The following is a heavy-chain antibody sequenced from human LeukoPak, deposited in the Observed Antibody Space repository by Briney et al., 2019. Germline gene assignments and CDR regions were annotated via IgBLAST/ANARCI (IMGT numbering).Heavy chain of an antibody. CDR3: ARDREYDVLTGDG. Sequence: ASVKVSCRASGYTFTGNYIHWVRQAPGQGLEWMGRINPNSGGTTYAQRFQGRVTMTKDTSISTAFMELTRLRPDDTATYYCARDREYDVLTGDGWGQGTLVTVSS. D-gene: IGHD3-9*01. J-gene: IGHJ4*02. CDR1: GYTFTGNY. CDR2: INPNSGGT. V-gene: IGHV1-2*06.